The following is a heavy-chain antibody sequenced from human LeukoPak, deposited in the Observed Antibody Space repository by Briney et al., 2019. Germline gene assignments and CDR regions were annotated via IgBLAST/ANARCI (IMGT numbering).Heavy chain of an antibody. CDR2: VYYSGST. D-gene: IGHD1-26*01. J-gene: IGHJ4*02. CDR1: GGSISSYY. CDR3: ARGDSGSFSQFDC. V-gene: IGHV4-59*01. Sequence: SETLSLTCTVSGGSISSYYRSWIRQPPGKGLEWIGYVYYSGSTNYNPSLKSRVTIPVDTSKNQFSLKLTSVTAADTAVYYCARGDSGSFSQFDCWGQGTLVTVSS.